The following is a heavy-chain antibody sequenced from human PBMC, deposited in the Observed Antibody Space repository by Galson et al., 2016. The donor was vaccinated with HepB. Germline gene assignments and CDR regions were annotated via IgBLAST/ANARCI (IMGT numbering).Heavy chain of an antibody. CDR3: ARGGVQRVRFLEWLPNTHFDS. CDR1: GFTFSNYG. V-gene: IGHV3-30*03. Sequence: SLRLSCAASGFTFSNYGMHWVRQAPGKGLEWVAVISYDGSNKYSADSVKGRFTISRDNSKKTLYLQMNSLRAEDTAAYYCARGGVQRVRFLEWLPNTHFDSWGQGTVVTVSS. J-gene: IGHJ4*02. D-gene: IGHD3-3*01. CDR2: ISYDGSNK.